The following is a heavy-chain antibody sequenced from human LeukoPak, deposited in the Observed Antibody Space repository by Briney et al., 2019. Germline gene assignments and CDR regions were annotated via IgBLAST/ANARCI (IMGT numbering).Heavy chain of an antibody. V-gene: IGHV1-18*01. CDR2: ISSYYGNT. D-gene: IGHD5-18*01. Sequence: ASVKVSCKASGYTFTDYGISWARQAPGQGLEWMGWISSYYGNTNYAQKLQGRVTMTTDTSTNTAYMELRSLRSDDTAVYYCARDRIQLWLARNFDYWGQGTLVTVSS. CDR3: ARDRIQLWLARNFDY. CDR1: GYTFTDYG. J-gene: IGHJ4*02.